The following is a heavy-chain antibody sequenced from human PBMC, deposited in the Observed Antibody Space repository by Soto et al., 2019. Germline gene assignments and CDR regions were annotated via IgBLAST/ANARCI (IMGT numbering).Heavy chain of an antibody. CDR1: GFTFSSYA. V-gene: IGHV3-30-3*01. CDR3: ARDGPYFDY. J-gene: IGHJ4*02. CDR2: ISYDGSNK. Sequence: QVQLVESGGGVVQPGRSLRLSCAASGFTFSSYAMHWVRQAPGKGLEWVAVISYDGSNKYYADSVKGRFTISRDNSKNPLYLQMNSLRAEDTAVYYCARDGPYFDYWGQGTLVTVSS.